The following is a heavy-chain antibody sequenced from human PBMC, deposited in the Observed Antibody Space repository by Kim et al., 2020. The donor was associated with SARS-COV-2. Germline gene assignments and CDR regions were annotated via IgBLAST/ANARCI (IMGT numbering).Heavy chain of an antibody. CDR2: ISAYNGNT. CDR1: GYTFTSYA. J-gene: IGHJ6*02. CDR3: ARESGITIFGVAPVYYYYGMDV. V-gene: IGHV1-18*01. Sequence: ASVKVSCKASGYTFTSYAISWVRQAPGQGLEWMGWISAYNGNTNYAQKLQGRVTMTTDTSTSTAYMELRSLRSDDTAVYYCARESGITIFGVAPVYYYYGMDVWGQGTTVTVSS. D-gene: IGHD3-3*01.